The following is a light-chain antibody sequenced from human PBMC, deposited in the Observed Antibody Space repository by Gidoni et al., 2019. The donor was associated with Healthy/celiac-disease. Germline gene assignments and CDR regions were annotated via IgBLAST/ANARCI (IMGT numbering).Light chain of an antibody. CDR3: MQALKTPPIT. CDR2: LGS. Sequence: DIVMTQAPLSLPVTPGEPASIPCRSSQSLLHSNGYNYLDWYMPKPGQSPQLLIYLGSNRASGVPDRFSVSGSSTDFTLKISRVEAEDVGVYYRMQALKTPPITFGQGTRLEIK. CDR1: QSLLHSNGYNY. J-gene: IGKJ5*01. V-gene: IGKV2-28*01.